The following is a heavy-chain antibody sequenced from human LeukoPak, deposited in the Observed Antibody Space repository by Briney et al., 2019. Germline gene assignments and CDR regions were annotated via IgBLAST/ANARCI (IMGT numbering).Heavy chain of an antibody. Sequence: SETLSLTCTVSGGSISSSSYYWGWIRQPPGKGLEWIGSIYYSGSTYYNPSLKSRVTISVDTSKNQFSLKLSSVTAADTAVYYCAREDRIAAVLDSWGQGTLVTVSS. J-gene: IGHJ4*02. CDR1: GGSISSSSYY. V-gene: IGHV4-39*07. CDR2: IYYSGST. D-gene: IGHD6-13*01. CDR3: AREDRIAAVLDS.